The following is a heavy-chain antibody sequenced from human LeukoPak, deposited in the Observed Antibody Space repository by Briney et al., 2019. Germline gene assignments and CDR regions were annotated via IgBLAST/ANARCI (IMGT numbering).Heavy chain of an antibody. V-gene: IGHV3-11*04. CDR2: ISSSGSTI. J-gene: IGHJ6*01. CDR3: GMGFSDPNYSFYCMEV. Sequence: PGGSLRLSCAASGFTFSNYYMSWIRQAPGKGLEWLSFISSSGSTIYYADSVKGRFTISRDNAKNSLYLHMNSLRAEDTAVYCCGMGFSDPNYSFYCMEVCGKGATVTVSS. CDR1: GFTFSNYY. D-gene: IGHD1-26*01.